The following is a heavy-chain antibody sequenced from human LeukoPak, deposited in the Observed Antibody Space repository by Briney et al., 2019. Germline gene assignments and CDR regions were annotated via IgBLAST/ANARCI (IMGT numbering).Heavy chain of an antibody. V-gene: IGHV4-34*01. CDR1: GGSFSGYY. CDR3: ARGYDVDTAMAYYFDY. CDR2: INHSGST. J-gene: IGHJ4*02. D-gene: IGHD5-18*01. Sequence: SETLSPTCAVYGGSFSGYYWSWIRQPPGKGLEWIGEINHSGSTNYNPSLKSRVTISVDTSKNQFSLKLSSVTAADTAVYYCARGYDVDTAMAYYFDYWGQGTLVTVSS.